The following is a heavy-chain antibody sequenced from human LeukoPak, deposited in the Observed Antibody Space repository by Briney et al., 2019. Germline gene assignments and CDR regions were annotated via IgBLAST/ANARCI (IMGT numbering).Heavy chain of an antibody. V-gene: IGHV1-2*02. J-gene: IGHJ5*02. CDR3: AKFGGYVDYNWFDP. Sequence: GASVKVSCKASGYTFTGYYMHWVRQAPGQGLEWMGWINPNSGGTNYAQKFQGRVTMTRDTSISTAYMELSRLRSDDTAVYYCAKFGGYVDYNWFDPWGQGTLVTVSS. D-gene: IGHD5-12*01. CDR2: INPNSGGT. CDR1: GYTFTGYY.